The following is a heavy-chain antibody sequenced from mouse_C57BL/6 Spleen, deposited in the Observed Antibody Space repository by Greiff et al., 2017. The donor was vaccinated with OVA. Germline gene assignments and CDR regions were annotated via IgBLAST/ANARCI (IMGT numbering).Heavy chain of an antibody. CDR1: GYTFTSYG. D-gene: IGHD2-14*01. CDR3: ARRGNYFDY. V-gene: IGHV1-81*01. Sequence: VKLQESGAELARPGASVKLSCKASGYTFTSYGISWVKQRTGQGLEWIGEIYPRSGNTYYNAKFKGKATLTADKSSSTAYMELRSLTSEDAAVYFCARRGNYFDYWGQGTTLTVSS. CDR2: IYPRSGNT. J-gene: IGHJ2*01.